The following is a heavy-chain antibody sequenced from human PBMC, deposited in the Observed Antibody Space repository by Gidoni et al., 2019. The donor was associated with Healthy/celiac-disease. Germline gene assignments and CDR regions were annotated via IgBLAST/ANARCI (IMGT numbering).Heavy chain of an antibody. CDR2: MNPNSGNT. V-gene: IGHV1-8*01. Sequence: QVQLVQSGAAVKKPGASVKVSCKAYVYSFTSYDINWVRQATGQGLEWMGWMNPNSGNTGYAQKFQGRVTMTRNTSISTAYMELSSLRSEDTAVYYCARGGGSSSWQCGSKPDYYYYGMDVWGQGTTVTVSS. D-gene: IGHD6-13*01. J-gene: IGHJ6*02. CDR3: ARGGGSSSWQCGSKPDYYYYGMDV. CDR1: VYSFTSYD.